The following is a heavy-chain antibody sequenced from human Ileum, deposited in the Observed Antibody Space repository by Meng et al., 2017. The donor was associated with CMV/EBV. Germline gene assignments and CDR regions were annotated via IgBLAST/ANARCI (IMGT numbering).Heavy chain of an antibody. Sequence: QGPVVESGAEVKEPGASVKVSRKASGFPFNGHFMHWVRQAPGQGLEWMGWIDANSGGTNYAQKFQGRLTMTRDTSISTVYMELNRLRSDDTAVYFCARDGIRGVFFFDYWGQGTLVTVSS. V-gene: IGHV1-2*02. CDR1: GFPFNGHF. J-gene: IGHJ4*02. D-gene: IGHD1-14*01. CDR3: ARDGIRGVFFFDY. CDR2: IDANSGGT.